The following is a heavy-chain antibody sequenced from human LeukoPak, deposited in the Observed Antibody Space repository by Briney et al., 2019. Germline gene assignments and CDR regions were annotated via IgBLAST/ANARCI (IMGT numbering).Heavy chain of an antibody. V-gene: IGHV3-23*01. CDR1: GFTFGSYA. CDR3: ARVRYSSGWRNSMDAFDI. CDR2: INGSGGST. D-gene: IGHD6-19*01. Sequence: GGSLRLSCAASGFTFGSYAMSWVRQAPGKGLEWVSDINGSGGSTYYTDSVKGRYTISRDNAKNTLYLQMNSQRAEDTAVYYCARVRYSSGWRNSMDAFDIWGQGTMVTVSS. J-gene: IGHJ3*02.